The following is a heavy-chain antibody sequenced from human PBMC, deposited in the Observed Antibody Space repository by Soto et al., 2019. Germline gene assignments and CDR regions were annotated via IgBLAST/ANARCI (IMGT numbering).Heavy chain of an antibody. D-gene: IGHD6-13*01. CDR2: INHSGST. V-gene: IGHV4-34*01. Sequence: SETLSLTCAVYGGSFSGYYWSWIRQPPGKGLEWIGEINHSGSTNYNPSLKSRVTISVDTSKNQFSLKLSSVTAADTAVYYCARRGSSWYSGYYGMDVWGQGTTVTVSS. CDR1: GGSFSGYY. CDR3: ARRGSSWYSGYYGMDV. J-gene: IGHJ6*02.